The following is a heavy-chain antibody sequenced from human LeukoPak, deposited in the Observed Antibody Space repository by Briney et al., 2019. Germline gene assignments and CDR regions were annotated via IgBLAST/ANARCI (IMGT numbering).Heavy chain of an antibody. Sequence: SVKVSCKASGGTFSSYAISWVRQAPGQGLEWMGRIIPILGIANYAQKFQGRVTITADKSTSTAYMELSSLRSEDTAVYYCARDPQEVVVGAGNWFDPWGQGTLVTVSS. CDR1: GGTFSSYA. CDR3: ARDPQEVVVGAGNWFDP. J-gene: IGHJ5*02. CDR2: IIPILGIA. D-gene: IGHD2-15*01. V-gene: IGHV1-69*04.